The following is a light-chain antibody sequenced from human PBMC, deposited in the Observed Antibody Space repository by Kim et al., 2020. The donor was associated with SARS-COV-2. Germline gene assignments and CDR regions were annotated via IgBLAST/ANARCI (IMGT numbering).Light chain of an antibody. CDR1: SSDVGGYNY. V-gene: IGLV2-14*03. CDR3: SSYTSSTTWV. Sequence: GQSITISCTGTSSDVGGYNYVSWYQHHPGKAPTLMIYDVNKRPSGVSNRFSGSKSGNTASLTISGLQAEDESDYYCSSYTSSTTWVFGGGTQLTVL. CDR2: DVN. J-gene: IGLJ3*02.